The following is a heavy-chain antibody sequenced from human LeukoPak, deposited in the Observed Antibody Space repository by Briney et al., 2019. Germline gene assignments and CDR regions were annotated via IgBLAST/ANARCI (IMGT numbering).Heavy chain of an antibody. D-gene: IGHD6-13*01. Sequence: GGSLRLSCAASGFTFSGYAMTWVRQAPGKGLEWVSTVSAGGGSTYYADSVKGRFTISRDNPKNTLHLQMNSLRAEDTAVYYCAKAFREYGSSTYSSFDIWGQGTMVTVSS. CDR2: VSAGGGST. CDR3: AKAFREYGSSTYSSFDI. J-gene: IGHJ3*02. V-gene: IGHV3-23*01. CDR1: GFTFSGYA.